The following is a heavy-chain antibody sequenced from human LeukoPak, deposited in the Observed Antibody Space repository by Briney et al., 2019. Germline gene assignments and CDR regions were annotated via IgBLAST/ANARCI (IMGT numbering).Heavy chain of an antibody. V-gene: IGHV1-18*01. D-gene: IGHD1-26*01. Sequence: ASVKVSCKASGYTFTSYGISWVRQAPGQGLEWMGWISAYNGNTNYAQKLQGRVTMTTDTSTSTAYMELSSLRSDDTAVYYCARALTSYSGNYYFGYWGQGTLVTVSS. CDR2: ISAYNGNT. J-gene: IGHJ4*02. CDR3: ARALTSYSGNYYFGY. CDR1: GYTFTSYG.